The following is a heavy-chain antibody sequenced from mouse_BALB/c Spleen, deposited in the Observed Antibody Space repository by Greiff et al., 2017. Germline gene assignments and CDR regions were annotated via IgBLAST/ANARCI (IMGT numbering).Heavy chain of an antibody. CDR3: ARYGNYEEDAMDY. CDR1: GFTFSSYG. V-gene: IGHV5-6*01. Sequence: EVKLMESGGDLVKPGGSLKLSCAASGFTFSSYGMSWVRQTPDKRLEWVATISSGGSYTYYPDSVKGRFTISRDNAKNTLYLQMSSLKSEDTAMYYCARYGNYEEDAMDYWGRGTSVTVSS. CDR2: ISSGGSYT. D-gene: IGHD2-10*02. J-gene: IGHJ4*01.